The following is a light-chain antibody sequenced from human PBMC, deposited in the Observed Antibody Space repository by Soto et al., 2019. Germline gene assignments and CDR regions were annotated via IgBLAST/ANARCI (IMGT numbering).Light chain of an antibody. J-gene: IGLJ2*01. Sequence: QSVLTQPPSVSGAPGQRVTISCTGSSSNIGAGYDIHWYQQLPETAPKLLIYGNNNRPSGVPDRFSGSKSGTSASLAITGLQAEDEADYYCQPYDSSLSSVVFGGGTKLTVL. V-gene: IGLV1-40*01. CDR3: QPYDSSLSSVV. CDR1: SSNIGAGYD. CDR2: GNN.